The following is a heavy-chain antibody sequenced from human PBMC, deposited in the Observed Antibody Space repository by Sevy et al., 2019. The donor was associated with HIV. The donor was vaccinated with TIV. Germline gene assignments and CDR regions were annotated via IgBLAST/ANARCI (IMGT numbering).Heavy chain of an antibody. CDR3: ARRQQEELANDAFDI. V-gene: IGHV2-5*02. CDR2: IYWDDDK. CDR1: GFSLSASGVG. Sequence: SGPTLVKPTQTLTLTCTFSGFSLSASGVGVGWIRQPPGKALEWLALIYWDDDKRYSPSLKSRLTITKDTSKNQVVLTRTNMDPVDTATYYCARRQQEELANDAFDIWGQGTMVTVSS. D-gene: IGHD1-26*01. J-gene: IGHJ3*02.